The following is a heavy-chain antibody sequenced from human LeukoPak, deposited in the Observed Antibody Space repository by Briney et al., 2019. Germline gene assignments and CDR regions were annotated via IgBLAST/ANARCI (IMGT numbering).Heavy chain of an antibody. CDR3: ARGRRGSSGPWSWYLDL. CDR2: MNSNTGNT. Sequence: GASVKVSCKASGFTLTNFDSNWVRQATGQGLEWMGWMNSNTGNTGYAQEFQGRVTMTRDTSIGTAYMELTNLRSEDTAVYYCARGRRGSSGPWSWYLDLWGRGTLVTGSS. V-gene: IGHV1-8*01. J-gene: IGHJ2*01. D-gene: IGHD3-22*01. CDR1: GFTLTNFD.